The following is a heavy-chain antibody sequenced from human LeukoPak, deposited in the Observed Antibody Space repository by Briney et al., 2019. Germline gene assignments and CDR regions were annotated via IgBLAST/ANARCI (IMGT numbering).Heavy chain of an antibody. CDR1: GFTFDDYA. V-gene: IGHV3-9*01. J-gene: IGHJ4*02. CDR3: AKGPTVTTLYYFDY. D-gene: IGHD4-17*01. CDR2: ISWNSGSI. Sequence: GRSLRLSCAASGFTFDDYAMPWVRQAPGKGLEWVSGISWNSGSIGYADSVKGRFTISRDNAKNSLYLQMNSLRAEDTALYYCAKGPTVTTLYYFDYWGQGTLVTVSS.